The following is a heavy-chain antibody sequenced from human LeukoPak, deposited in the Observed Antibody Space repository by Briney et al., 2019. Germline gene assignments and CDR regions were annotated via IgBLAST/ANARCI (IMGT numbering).Heavy chain of an antibody. Sequence: GGSLKLSCAASGFTFSSYAMSWVCQAPGKGLEWVSAISGSGGSTYYADSVKGRFTISRDNSKNTLYLQMNSLRAEDTAVYYCAKDPDYYGSGCSTYAGDFDYWGQGTLVTVSS. J-gene: IGHJ4*02. V-gene: IGHV3-23*01. CDR3: AKDPDYYGSGCSTYAGDFDY. CDR2: ISGSGGST. CDR1: GFTFSSYA. D-gene: IGHD3-10*01.